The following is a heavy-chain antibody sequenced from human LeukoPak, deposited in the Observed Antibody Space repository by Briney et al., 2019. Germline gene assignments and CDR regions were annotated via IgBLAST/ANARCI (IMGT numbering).Heavy chain of an antibody. CDR2: IYYSGST. J-gene: IGHJ2*01. CDR3: ARRPYPAWYFDL. Sequence: PSETLSLTCTVSGGSISSSSYYWGWIRPPPGKGLEWIGSIYYSGSTYYNPSLKSRVTISVDTSKNQFSLKLSSVTAADTAVYYCARRPYPAWYFDLWGRGTLVTVSS. V-gene: IGHV4-39*01. CDR1: GGSISSSSYY.